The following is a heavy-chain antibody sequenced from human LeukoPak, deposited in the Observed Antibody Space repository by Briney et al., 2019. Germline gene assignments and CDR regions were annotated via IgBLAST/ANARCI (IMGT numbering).Heavy chain of an antibody. CDR3: ARWGGSGRGFDY. Sequence: SETLSLTCAVSGGSISSASYYWSWIRQPAGKGLEWIGRIYTSGSTNHNPSLKSRVTIAVDTSKNQISLKLSSVTAADTAVYYCARWGGSGRGFDYWGQGTLVTVSS. J-gene: IGHJ4*02. D-gene: IGHD1-26*01. CDR2: IYTSGST. V-gene: IGHV4-61*02. CDR1: GGSISSASYY.